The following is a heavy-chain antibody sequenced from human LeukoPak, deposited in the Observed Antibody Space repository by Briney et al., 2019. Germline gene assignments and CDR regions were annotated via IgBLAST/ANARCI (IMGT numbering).Heavy chain of an antibody. CDR1: GFTVSSNY. CDR2: IYSGGST. V-gene: IGHV3-66*01. CDR3: ARVQWGYYYYYGMDV. D-gene: IGHD2-8*01. J-gene: IGHJ6*02. Sequence: PGGSLRLSCAASGFTVSSNYMSWVRQAPGKGLEWGSVIYSGGSTYYADSVKGRFTISRDNSKNTLYLQMNSLRAEDTAVYYCARVQWGYYYYYGMDVWGQGTTVTVSS.